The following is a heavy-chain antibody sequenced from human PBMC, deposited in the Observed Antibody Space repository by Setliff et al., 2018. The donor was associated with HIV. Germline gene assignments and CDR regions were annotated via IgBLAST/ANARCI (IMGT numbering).Heavy chain of an antibody. Sequence: PGGSLRLSCAASGFTFSSYAMHWVRQAPGKGLEWVAVISYDGSNKYYAGSVKGRFTISRDNSKNTLYLQMNSLRAEDAAVYYCARGASKELDYWGPGTLVTVSS. CDR3: ARGASKELDY. D-gene: IGHD1-1*01. V-gene: IGHV3-30*01. CDR1: GFTFSSYA. CDR2: ISYDGSNK. J-gene: IGHJ4*02.